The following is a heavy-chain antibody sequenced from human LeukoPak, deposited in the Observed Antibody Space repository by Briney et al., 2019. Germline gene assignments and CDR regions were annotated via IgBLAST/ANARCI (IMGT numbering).Heavy chain of an antibody. CDR2: ISAYNGNT. CDR3: ARDKNWKPDY. CDR1: GYTFTSYD. J-gene: IGHJ4*02. Sequence: ASVKVSCKASGYTFTSYDINWVRQAPGQGLEWMGWISAYNGNTNYAQRLQGRVTMTTDTSTSTVYMELRSLRSDDTAVYYCARDKNWKPDYWGQGTLVTVSS. V-gene: IGHV1-18*01. D-gene: IGHD1-1*01.